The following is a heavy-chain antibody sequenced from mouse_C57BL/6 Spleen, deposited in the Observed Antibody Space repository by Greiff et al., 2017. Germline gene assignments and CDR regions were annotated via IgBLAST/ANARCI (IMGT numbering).Heavy chain of an antibody. CDR2: IDPANGNT. CDR3: ARNSSSSDFDY. J-gene: IGHJ2*01. Sequence: VQLQQSVAELVRPGASVKLSCTASGFNIKNNSMHWVKQRPEQGLEWIGRIDPANGNTKYAPKFKGKATITADTSSNTAYLQLSSLTSEDSAIYYCARNSSSSDFDYWGQGTTLTVSS. V-gene: IGHV14-3*01. CDR1: GFNIKNNS. D-gene: IGHD1-1*01.